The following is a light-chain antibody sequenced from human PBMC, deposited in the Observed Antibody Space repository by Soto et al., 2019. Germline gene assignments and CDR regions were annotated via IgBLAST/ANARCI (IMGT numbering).Light chain of an antibody. J-gene: IGLJ1*01. V-gene: IGLV1-51*01. CDR1: SSNIGNNY. Sequence: HSVLTQPPSVSAAPGQRVTISCSGSSSNIGNNYVSWYQQLPGTAPKLLIYDNNKRPSGIPDRFSGSKSGTSATLGITGLQTGDEADYYCGTWDSSLYVFGTGTKLTVL. CDR3: GTWDSSLYV. CDR2: DNN.